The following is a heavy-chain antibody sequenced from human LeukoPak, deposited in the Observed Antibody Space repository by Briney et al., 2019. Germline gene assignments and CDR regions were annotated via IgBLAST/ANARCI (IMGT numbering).Heavy chain of an antibody. Sequence: PSETLSLTCTVSGGSISSSSYYWGWIRQPPGKGLEWIGSIYYSGSTYYNPSLKSRVTISVDTSKNQFSLKLSSVTAADTAVYYCTRLSVFVVVPAAMQEYNWFDPWGQGTLVTVSS. D-gene: IGHD2-2*01. CDR1: GGSISSSSYY. CDR2: IYYSGST. CDR3: TRLSVFVVVPAAMQEYNWFDP. J-gene: IGHJ5*02. V-gene: IGHV4-39*01.